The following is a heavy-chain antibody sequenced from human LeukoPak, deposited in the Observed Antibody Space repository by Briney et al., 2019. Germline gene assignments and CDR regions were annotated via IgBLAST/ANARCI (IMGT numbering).Heavy chain of an antibody. D-gene: IGHD2-8*02. CDR3: ARLSETPAFYPGGRYLYLAY. V-gene: IGHV1-8*01. Sequence: ASVTVSCKASGYTFSSYDINWVRQAPGQGLEWMGWMNPSTGNTGYAQKFQGRVTMTRDTSTSTAYMELSSLKSEDTAVYYCARLSETPAFYPGGRYLYLAYWGQGAQVTVSS. J-gene: IGHJ4*02. CDR2: MNPSTGNT. CDR1: GYTFSSYD.